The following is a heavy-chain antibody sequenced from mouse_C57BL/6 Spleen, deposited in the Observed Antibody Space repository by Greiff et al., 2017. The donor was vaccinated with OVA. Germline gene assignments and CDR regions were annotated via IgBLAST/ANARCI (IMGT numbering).Heavy chain of an antibody. V-gene: IGHV1-52*01. J-gene: IGHJ3*01. D-gene: IGHD2-5*01. CDR1: GYTFTSYW. Sequence: QVQLQQPGAELVRPGSSVKLSCKASGYTFTSYWMHWVKQRPIQGLEWIGNIDPSDSETHYNQKFKDKATLTVDKSSSTAYMQLSSLTSEDSAVYYCAREDDSNSFAYWGQGTLVTVSA. CDR2: IDPSDSET. CDR3: AREDDSNSFAY.